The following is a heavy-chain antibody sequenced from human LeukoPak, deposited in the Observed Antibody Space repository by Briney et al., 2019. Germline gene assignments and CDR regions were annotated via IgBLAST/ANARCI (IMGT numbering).Heavy chain of an antibody. Sequence: GASVKVSCKASGYTFTSYYMHWVRQAPGQGLEWMGIINPSGGSTSYAQKFQGRVTMTRDTSTSTVYMELSSLRAEDTAVYYCVRDLGYSGYERGFDYWGQGTLVTVSS. V-gene: IGHV1-46*01. CDR2: INPSGGST. CDR1: GYTFTSYY. CDR3: VRDLGYSGYERGFDY. J-gene: IGHJ4*02. D-gene: IGHD5-12*01.